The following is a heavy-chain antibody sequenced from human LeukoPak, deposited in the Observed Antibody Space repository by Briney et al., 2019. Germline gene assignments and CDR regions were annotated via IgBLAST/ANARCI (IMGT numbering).Heavy chain of an antibody. CDR2: IYYSGST. CDR3: ARSADGYNYKYNWFDP. V-gene: IGHV4-59*01. Sequence: PSETLSLTCTVSGGSISSYYWSWIRQPPGKGLEWIGYIYYSGSTNYNPSLKSRVTISVDTSKNQFSLKLSSVTAADTAVYYCARSADGYNYKYNWFDPWGQGTLVTVSS. J-gene: IGHJ5*02. D-gene: IGHD5-24*01. CDR1: GGSISSYY.